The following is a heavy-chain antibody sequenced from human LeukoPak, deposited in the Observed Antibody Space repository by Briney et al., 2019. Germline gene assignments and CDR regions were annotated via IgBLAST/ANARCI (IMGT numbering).Heavy chain of an antibody. V-gene: IGHV4-59*08. CDR1: GDSITSYY. D-gene: IGHD5-24*01. CDR3: ARIETATTQDYYYYMDV. J-gene: IGHJ6*03. CDR2: IYYIGST. Sequence: PSETLSLTCTVSGDSITSYYWSWIRQPPGKGPEWIGYIYYIGSTNYNPSLNSRVTISIDTSKNQFSLKLRSVTAADTAVYYCARIETATTQDYYYYMDVWGKGTTVTVSS.